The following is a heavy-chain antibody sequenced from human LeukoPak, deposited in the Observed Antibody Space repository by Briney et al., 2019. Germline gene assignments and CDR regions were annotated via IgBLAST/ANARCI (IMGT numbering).Heavy chain of an antibody. Sequence: PSQTLSLTCTVSGGSISSGGYYWSRIRQHPGKGLEWIGYIYYSGSTYYNPSLKSRVTISVDTSKNQFSLKLSSVTAADTAVYYCARVAGAYYDFWSGYPDYYYYYMDVWGKGTTVTVSS. V-gene: IGHV4-31*03. CDR1: GGSISSGGYY. J-gene: IGHJ6*03. D-gene: IGHD3-3*01. CDR2: IYYSGST. CDR3: ARVAGAYYDFWSGYPDYYYYYMDV.